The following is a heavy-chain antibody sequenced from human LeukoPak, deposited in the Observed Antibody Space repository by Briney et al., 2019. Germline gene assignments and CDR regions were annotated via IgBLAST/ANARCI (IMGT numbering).Heavy chain of an antibody. V-gene: IGHV3-74*01. CDR3: ARVIRSGWEGELSD. CDR1: GFTFSSYW. CDR2: ISSDGSST. Sequence: GGSLRLSCAASGFTFSSYWMHWVRQAPGKGLVWVSRISSDGSSTNYAGSVKGRFTISRDNAKNTLYLQMNSLRAEGTAVYYCARVIRSGWEGELSDWGQGTLVTVSS. D-gene: IGHD6-25*01. J-gene: IGHJ4*02.